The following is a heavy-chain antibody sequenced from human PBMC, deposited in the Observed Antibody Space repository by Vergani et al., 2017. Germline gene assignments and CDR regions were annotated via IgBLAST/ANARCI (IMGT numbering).Heavy chain of an antibody. J-gene: IGHJ4*02. V-gene: IGHV3-23*01. CDR1: GFTFSSYA. D-gene: IGHD3-10*01. CDR2: ISGSGGST. Sequence: EVQLLESGGGLVQPGGSLRLSCAASGFTFSSYAMSWVRQAPGKGMGWVSAISGSGGSTYYADSVKGRFTISRDNSKNTLYMQMNSLRAEDTAVYYCAQGDDYYGSGSYNYWGQGTLVTVSS. CDR3: AQGDDYYGSGSYNY.